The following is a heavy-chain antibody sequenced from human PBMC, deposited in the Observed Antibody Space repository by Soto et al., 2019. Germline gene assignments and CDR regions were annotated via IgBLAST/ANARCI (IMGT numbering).Heavy chain of an antibody. V-gene: IGHV1-18*04. Sequence: QVHLVQSGGEVKKPGASVKVSCKASGYTFNRHGITWVRQAPGQGLEWMGWISGYNGDINYEQKFQGRVTVSSDTLTSKVYLELKSLRFDETAVYYCARGRIVGSRGIDFWGQGTLVTVSS. CDR3: ARGRIVGSRGIDF. CDR2: ISGYNGDI. CDR1: GYTFNRHG. J-gene: IGHJ4*02. D-gene: IGHD1-26*01.